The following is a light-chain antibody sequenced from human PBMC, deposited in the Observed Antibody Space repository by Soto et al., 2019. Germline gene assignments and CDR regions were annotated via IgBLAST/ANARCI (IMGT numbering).Light chain of an antibody. CDR1: QSISTW. J-gene: IGKJ1*01. CDR2: QAS. V-gene: IGKV1-5*03. CDR3: QEYSRDPRR. Sequence: DIQMTQSPSTLSGSVGDRVTITCRASQSISTWLAWYQQKPGKAPKLLIYQASSLESGVPSRFSGSGSGTEFTLTISSLQADDFATYYCQEYSRDPRRFGQGTKVDIK.